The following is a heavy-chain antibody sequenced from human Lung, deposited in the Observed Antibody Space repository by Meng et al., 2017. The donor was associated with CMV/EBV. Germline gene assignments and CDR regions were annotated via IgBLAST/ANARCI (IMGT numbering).Heavy chain of an antibody. J-gene: IGHJ2*01. V-gene: IGHV3-73*01. CDR1: GFTLRASA. CDR3: TKPNGAVFDL. CDR2: IRTNAKNYAT. D-gene: IGHD2-8*01. Sequence: GESLKISCEASGFTLRASAVHWVRQAAGKGLEWVGRIRTNAKNYATAYTESVKGRFTLSRDDSKNTAYLLMNSLKIEDTAVYYCTKPNGAVFDLWGLGTLVTVSS.